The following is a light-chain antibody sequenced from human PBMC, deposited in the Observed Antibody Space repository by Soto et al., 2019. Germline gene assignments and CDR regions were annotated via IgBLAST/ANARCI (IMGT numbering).Light chain of an antibody. CDR3: QQYGSSPQT. V-gene: IGKV3-20*01. Sequence: EIVLTQSPGTLSLSPGERATLSCRASQSDSSSYLAWYQQKPGQAPRLLIYGASSRATGIPDRFSGSGSGTDFNLTSSRLEPEDFAVYYCQQYGSSPQTFGQGTKVEIK. CDR2: GAS. CDR1: QSDSSSY. J-gene: IGKJ1*01.